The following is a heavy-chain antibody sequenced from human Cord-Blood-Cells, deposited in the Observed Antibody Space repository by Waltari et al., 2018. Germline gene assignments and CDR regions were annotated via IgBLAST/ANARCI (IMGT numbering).Heavy chain of an antibody. CDR1: GYSISSGYY. V-gene: IGHV4-38-2*02. Sequence: QVQLQESGPGLVKPSETLSLTCTVSGYSISSGYYWGWIRQPPGKGLEGFGSIYHSGSTYYNPALKSRVTISVDTSKNQFSLKLSSVTAADTAVYYCARAIFVVVMDYWGQGTLVTVSS. D-gene: IGHD3-3*01. CDR3: ARAIFVVVMDY. J-gene: IGHJ4*02. CDR2: IYHSGST.